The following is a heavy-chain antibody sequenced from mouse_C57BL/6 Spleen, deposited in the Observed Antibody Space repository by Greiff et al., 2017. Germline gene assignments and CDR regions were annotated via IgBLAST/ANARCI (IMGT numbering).Heavy chain of an antibody. CDR1: GYTFTSYW. V-gene: IGHV1-72*01. CDR3: ARSTVVPYAFDY. Sequence: QVQLQQPGAELVKPGASVKLSCTASGYTFTSYWMHWVKQRPGRGLAWIGRIAPNRGGTKYNETFKSKATLTVDKPSSTAYMQLSSLTSEDSAVYYCARSTVVPYAFDYWGQGTTLTVSS. D-gene: IGHD1-1*01. J-gene: IGHJ2*01. CDR2: IAPNRGGT.